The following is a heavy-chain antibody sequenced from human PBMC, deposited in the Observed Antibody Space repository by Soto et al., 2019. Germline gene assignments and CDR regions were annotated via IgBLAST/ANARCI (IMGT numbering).Heavy chain of an antibody. V-gene: IGHV3-21*01. CDR2: ISSSSSYI. J-gene: IGHJ6*02. D-gene: IGHD5-18*01. CDR1: GFTFSSYS. CDR3: ARDSPLVDKAMGDYYYYGMDV. Sequence: GGSLRLSCAASGFTFSSYSMNWVRQAPGKGLEWVSSISSSSSYIYYADSVKGRFTISRDNAKNSLYLQMNSLRAEDTAVYYCARDSPLVDKAMGDYYYYGMDVWGQGTTATVAS.